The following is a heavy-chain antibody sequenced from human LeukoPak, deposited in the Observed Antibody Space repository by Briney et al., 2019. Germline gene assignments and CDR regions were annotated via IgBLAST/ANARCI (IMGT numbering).Heavy chain of an antibody. V-gene: IGHV7-4-1*02. Sequence: ASVKVSCKASGYTFTSYGISWVRQAPGQGLELMGWINTNTGNPTYAQDHTGRFVFSLDTSVSTAYLQFSSLKAEDTAVYYCARDRSHYFYYYMDVWGKGTTVTVSS. CDR1: GYTFTSYG. CDR2: INTNTGNP. J-gene: IGHJ6*03. CDR3: ARDRSHYFYYYMDV.